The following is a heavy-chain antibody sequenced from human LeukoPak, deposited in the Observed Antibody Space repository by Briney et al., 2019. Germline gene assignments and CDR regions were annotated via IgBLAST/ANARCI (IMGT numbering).Heavy chain of an antibody. CDR3: AVHMRYYYGSGSYYRPANWFDP. CDR1: GYSTSSGYY. D-gene: IGHD3-10*01. J-gene: IGHJ5*02. V-gene: IGHV4-38-2*02. CDR2: INHSGST. Sequence: PSETLSLTCTVSGYSTSSGYYWGWIRQPPGKGLEWIGEINHSGSTNYNPSLKSRVTISVDTSKNQFSLKLSSVTAADTAVYYCAVHMRYYYGSGSYYRPANWFDPWGQGTLVTVSS.